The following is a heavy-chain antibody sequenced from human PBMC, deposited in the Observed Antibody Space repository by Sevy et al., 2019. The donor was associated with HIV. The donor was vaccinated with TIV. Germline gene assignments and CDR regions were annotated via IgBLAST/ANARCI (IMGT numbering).Heavy chain of an antibody. CDR3: TTDAHDFTNYPSPYYFDQ. CDR1: GFTLSDAW. CDR2: IKNKTDGGPT. D-gene: IGHD4-4*01. Sequence: GRSLRLSCAASGFTLSDAWMSWVRQAPGKGLEWVGRIKNKTDGGPTDYAAPVKGRFTISRDESKNTLYLQMNSLKTEDTAVYYCTTDAHDFTNYPSPYYFDQWGQGTLVTVSS. J-gene: IGHJ4*02. V-gene: IGHV3-15*01.